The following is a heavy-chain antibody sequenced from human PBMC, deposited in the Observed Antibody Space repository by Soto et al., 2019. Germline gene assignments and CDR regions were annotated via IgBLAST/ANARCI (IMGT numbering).Heavy chain of an antibody. CDR1: GYSFTNYW. D-gene: IGHD2-15*01. J-gene: IGHJ6*02. CDR2: IDASDSDT. CDR3: ARLIVVVVAASPWYYGMDV. Sequence: GESLKISRKGSGYSFTNYWISWVRQMPGKGLEWMGRIDASDSDTSYSPSFQGQVTISADKSISTAYLQWSSLKASDTAMYYCARLIVVVVAASPWYYGMDVWGQGTTVTVSS. V-gene: IGHV5-10-1*04.